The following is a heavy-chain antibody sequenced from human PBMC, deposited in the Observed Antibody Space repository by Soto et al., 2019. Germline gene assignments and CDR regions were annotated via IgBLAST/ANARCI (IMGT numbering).Heavy chain of an antibody. CDR1: GFTVSSNY. CDR2: IYSGGST. J-gene: IGHJ6*02. V-gene: IGHV3-53*02. CDR3: ARDRAEASLYYYDGMDV. Sequence: EVQLVETGGGLIQPGGSLRLSCAASGFTVSSNYMSWVRQAPGKGLEWVSVIYSGGSTYYADSVKGRFTISRDNSKNTLYLQMNSLRAEDTAVYYCARDRAEASLYYYDGMDVWGQGTTVTVSS.